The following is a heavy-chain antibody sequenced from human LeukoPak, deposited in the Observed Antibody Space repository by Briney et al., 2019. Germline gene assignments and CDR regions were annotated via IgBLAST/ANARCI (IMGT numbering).Heavy chain of an antibody. V-gene: IGHV4-34*01. CDR3: ARTYYDSRYNWFDP. D-gene: IGHD3-22*01. CDR1: GGSISTYY. Sequence: SETLSLTCTVSGGSISTYYWGWIRQPPGKGLEWIGEINHSGSANYNPSLKSRVTISVDTSKNQFSLKLSSVTAADTAVYYCARTYYDSRYNWFDPWGQGTLVTVSS. J-gene: IGHJ5*02. CDR2: INHSGSA.